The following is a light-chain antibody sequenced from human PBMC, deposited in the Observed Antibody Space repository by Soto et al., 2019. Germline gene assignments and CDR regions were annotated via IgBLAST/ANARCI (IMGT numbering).Light chain of an antibody. J-gene: IGKJ4*01. CDR1: QSLLHRSNYKNY. Sequence: DIVMTQSPDSLAVSLGERATIKCKSSQSLLHRSNYKNYLTWYQQKPGQPPKLLIYWASARESGVPDRFSGSGSGTDFTLTIISLQAEDAAIYYCQHYYDGLALTFGGGTKVELE. CDR2: WAS. V-gene: IGKV4-1*01. CDR3: QHYYDGLALT.